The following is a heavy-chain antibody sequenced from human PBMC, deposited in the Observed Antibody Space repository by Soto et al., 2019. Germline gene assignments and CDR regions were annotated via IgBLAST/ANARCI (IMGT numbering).Heavy chain of an antibody. J-gene: IGHJ6*02. CDR3: ARQNYYSGMDV. CDR2: ISAYNGNT. Sequence: QVPLVQSGAEVKKPGASVKVSCKASGYTFSSYFITWVRQAPGQGLEWMGWISAYNGNTNYAQMLQGRVTMTTDTSTSTGYMELRSLRSDDTAVYYCARQNYYSGMDVWGHGTTVTVSS. CDR1: GYTFSSYF. V-gene: IGHV1-18*01.